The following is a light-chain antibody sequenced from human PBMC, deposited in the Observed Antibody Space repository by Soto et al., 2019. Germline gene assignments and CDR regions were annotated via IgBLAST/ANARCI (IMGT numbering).Light chain of an antibody. CDR3: SSYSTISTPVV. J-gene: IGLJ2*01. V-gene: IGLV2-14*01. CDR2: EVS. Sequence: QSALTQPASVSGSPGQSITISCTGTSSDVGFYNYVSWYQQHPGKAPQLMIYEVSNRPSGVSNRFSGSKSGNTASLTISGLQAEDEADYYCSSYSTISTPVVFGGGTKVTVL. CDR1: SSDVGFYNY.